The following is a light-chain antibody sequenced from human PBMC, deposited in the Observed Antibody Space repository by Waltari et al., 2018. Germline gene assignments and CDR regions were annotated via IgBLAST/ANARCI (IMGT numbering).Light chain of an antibody. V-gene: IGKV3-11*01. Sequence: IVLTQSPATLSSSPGASATLSCRASQSVSSNLAWYQQRPGQAPRLLIYETSRRATGIPARFSGSGSGTDFTLTISSLEAEDFAVYYCQQRSNWPPVFTFGPGTKVEI. CDR2: ETS. CDR3: QQRSNWPPVFT. CDR1: QSVSSN. J-gene: IGKJ3*01.